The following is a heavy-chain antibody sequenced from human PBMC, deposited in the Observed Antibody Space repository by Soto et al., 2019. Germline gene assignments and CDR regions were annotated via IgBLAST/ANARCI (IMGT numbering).Heavy chain of an antibody. J-gene: IGHJ4*02. CDR3: ASRGPATSVDY. V-gene: IGHV4-4*02. CDR2: IYRTGST. Sequence: SETLSLTCAVSGGSFTRNNWWTWVRQPPGQGLEWIGEIYRTGSTNYNPSLKSRVTISLDKSENQFSLKVTSLTAADTAVYYCASRGPATSVDYRGQGTLVTGSS. CDR1: GGSFTRNNW. D-gene: IGHD1-1*01.